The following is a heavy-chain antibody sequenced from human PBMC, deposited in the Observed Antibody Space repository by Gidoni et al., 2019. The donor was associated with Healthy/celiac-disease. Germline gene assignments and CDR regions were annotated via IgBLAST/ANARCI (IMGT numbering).Heavy chain of an antibody. V-gene: IGHV4-59*01. CDR1: GRSLRSYY. CDR3: ARVLRVWFGALPSGRGTKYWYFYL. CDR2: IYYSGST. Sequence: QVQLQESRPGLVKPPEPLSLTATVSGRSLRSYYWSWIPQPPGKGLAWIGYIYYSGSTNYNPSLKSRVTISVDTSKNHFSLKLSSVTAADSAVYYCARVLRVWFGALPSGRGTKYWYFYLWGRGTLVTVSS. D-gene: IGHD3-10*01. J-gene: IGHJ2*01.